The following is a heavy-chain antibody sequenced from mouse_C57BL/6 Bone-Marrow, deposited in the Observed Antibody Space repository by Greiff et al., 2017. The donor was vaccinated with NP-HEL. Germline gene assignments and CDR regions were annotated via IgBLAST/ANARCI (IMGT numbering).Heavy chain of an antibody. CDR3: ATETLLRSYYFDY. D-gene: IGHD1-1*01. V-gene: IGHV1-64*01. CDR1: GYTFTSYW. Sequence: VKLQQPGAELVKPGASVKLSCKASGYTFTSYWMHWVKQRPGQGLEWIGMIHPNSGSTNYNEKFKSKATLTVDKSSSTAYMQLSSLTSEDSAVYYCATETLLRSYYFDYWGQGTTLTVSS. CDR2: IHPNSGST. J-gene: IGHJ2*01.